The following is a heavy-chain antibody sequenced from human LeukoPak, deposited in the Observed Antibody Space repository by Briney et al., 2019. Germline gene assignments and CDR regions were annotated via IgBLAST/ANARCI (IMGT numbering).Heavy chain of an antibody. CDR1: GFTFSSYA. Sequence: GGSLRLSCAASGFTFSSYAMHWVRQAPGKGLEGVAVISYDGSNKYYADSVKGRFTISRDNSKNTLYLQMNSLRAEDTAVYYCAGSTVTTIADGAFDIWGQGTMVTVSS. D-gene: IGHD4-4*01. CDR3: AGSTVTTIADGAFDI. CDR2: ISYDGSNK. J-gene: IGHJ3*02. V-gene: IGHV3-30-3*01.